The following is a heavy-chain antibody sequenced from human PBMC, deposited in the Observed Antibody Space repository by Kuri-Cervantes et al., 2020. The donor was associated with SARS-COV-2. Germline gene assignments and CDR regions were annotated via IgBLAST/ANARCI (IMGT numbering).Heavy chain of an antibody. J-gene: IGHJ2*01. V-gene: IGHV5-51*07. D-gene: IGHD7-27*01. Sequence: GESLKISWKGSGYSFTSYWLGWVHQMPGKGLEWLGVYHTDDPDTRYSPSFQGQVSFTADKSISTAYLQWSSLKASDTAMYYCARPELGNSRGWYFDLWGRGTLVTVSS. CDR1: GYSFTSYW. CDR2: YHTDDPDT. CDR3: ARPELGNSRGWYFDL.